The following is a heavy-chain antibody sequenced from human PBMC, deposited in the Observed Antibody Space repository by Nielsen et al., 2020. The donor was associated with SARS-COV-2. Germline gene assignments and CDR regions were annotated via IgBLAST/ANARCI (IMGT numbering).Heavy chain of an antibody. D-gene: IGHD1-26*01. CDR1: GYTLTELS. Sequence: VKVSCKVSGYTLTELSMHWVRQAPGKGLEWMGGFDPEDGETIYAQKFQGRVTMTEDTSTDTAYMELSSLRSEDTAVYYCATVADRSGSYYENYFDYWGQGTLVTVSS. J-gene: IGHJ4*02. CDR3: ATVADRSGSYYENYFDY. V-gene: IGHV1-24*01. CDR2: FDPEDGET.